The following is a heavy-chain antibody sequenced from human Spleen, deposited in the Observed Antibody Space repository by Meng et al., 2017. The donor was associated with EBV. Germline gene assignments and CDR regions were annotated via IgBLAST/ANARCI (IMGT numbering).Heavy chain of an antibody. D-gene: IGHD2-21*01. J-gene: IGHJ4*02. V-gene: IGHV4-4*02. CDR1: GGSLQSNNC. CDR3: ARRDIGLIAWSPERSDY. Sequence: QDDGPGLRKPARTLSLPCAVSGGSLQSNNCWPWVRQPPGKGLEWIGEIYHSGITNYNPSLESRVTISVDKSNSHFSLRLTSVTASDTAIYYCARRDIGLIAWSPERSDYWGQGTLVTVSS. CDR2: IYHSGIT.